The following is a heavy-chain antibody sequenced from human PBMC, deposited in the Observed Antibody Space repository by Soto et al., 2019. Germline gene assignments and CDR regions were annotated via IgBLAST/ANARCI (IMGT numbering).Heavy chain of an antibody. CDR3: AKEHYSGSDSYVGMGGFDY. CDR2: ISYDGSNK. V-gene: IGHV3-30*18. CDR1: GFTFSSYG. Sequence: QVQLVESGGGVVQPGRSLRLSCAASGFTFSSYGMHWVRQAPGKGLEWVAVISYDGSNKYYADSVKGRFTISRDNSKNPLYLQMNRLRVEETAVYYCAKEHYSGSDSYVGMGGFDYWGQGTLVTVSS. J-gene: IGHJ4*02. D-gene: IGHD1-26*01.